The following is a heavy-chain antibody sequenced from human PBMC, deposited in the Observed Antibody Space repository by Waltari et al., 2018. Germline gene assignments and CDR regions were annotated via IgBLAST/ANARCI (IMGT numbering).Heavy chain of an antibody. V-gene: IGHV4-59*01. CDR3: ARWTTVRGTRGLDY. CDR1: GGSISGSY. J-gene: IGHJ4*02. CDR2: IYYTGSS. D-gene: IGHD4-17*01. Sequence: QVQLQESGPGLVKPSETLSLTCTVSGGSISGSYWSWIRQPPGKGLEYLGYIYYTGSSKYNPSLEGRVTISLDTSKNQFSLMLTSVTAADTAVYYCARWTTVRGTRGLDYWGQGTLVTVSS.